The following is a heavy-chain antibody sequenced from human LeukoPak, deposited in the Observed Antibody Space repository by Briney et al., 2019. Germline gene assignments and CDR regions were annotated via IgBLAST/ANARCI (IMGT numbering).Heavy chain of an antibody. CDR2: IWYDGSNK. CDR1: GFTVSSNY. J-gene: IGHJ6*02. V-gene: IGHV3-33*08. Sequence: GGSLRLSCAASGFTVSSNYMSWVRQAPGKGLEWVAVIWYDGSNKYYADPVKGRFTISRDNSKNTLYLQMNSLRAEDTAVYYCARDGGYGDYYNYYGMDVWGQGTTVTVSS. D-gene: IGHD4-17*01. CDR3: ARDGGYGDYYNYYGMDV.